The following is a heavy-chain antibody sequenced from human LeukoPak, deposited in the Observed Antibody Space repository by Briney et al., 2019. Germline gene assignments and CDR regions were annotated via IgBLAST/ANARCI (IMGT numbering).Heavy chain of an antibody. J-gene: IGHJ6*02. CDR1: GFTFSSYA. V-gene: IGHV3-23*01. CDR2: ISGSGGST. Sequence: PGGSLRLSCAASGFTFSSYAMSWVHQAPGKGLEWVSAISGSGGSTYYADSVKGRFTISRDNSKNTLYLQMNSLRAEDTAVYYCAKGSSGWYDYYYGMDVWGQGTTVTVSS. CDR3: AKGSSGWYDYYYGMDV. D-gene: IGHD6-19*01.